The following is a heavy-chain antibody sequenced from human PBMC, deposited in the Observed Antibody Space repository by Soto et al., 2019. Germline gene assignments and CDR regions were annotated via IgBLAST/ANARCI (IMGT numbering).Heavy chain of an antibody. J-gene: IGHJ6*02. V-gene: IGHV3-23*01. D-gene: IGHD1-7*01. CDR2: ISGSGGST. CDR1: GFTFSSYA. Sequence: GGSLRLSCAASGFTFSSYAMSWVRQAPGKGLEWVSAISGSGGSTYYADSVKGRFAISRDNSKNTLYLQMNSLRAEDTAVYYCAKETTQSYYYGMDVWGQGTTVTVSS. CDR3: AKETTQSYYYGMDV.